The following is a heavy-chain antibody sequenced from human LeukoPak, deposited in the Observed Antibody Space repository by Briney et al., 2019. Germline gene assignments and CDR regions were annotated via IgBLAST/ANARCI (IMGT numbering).Heavy chain of an antibody. CDR1: GGPFSGYY. D-gene: IGHD3-3*01. CDR2: INHSGST. V-gene: IGHV4-34*01. CDR3: ARGRLVLRFLEWSHYYYGMDV. Sequence: SETLSLTCAVYGGPFSGYYWSWIRQPPGKGLEWIGEINHSGSTNYNPSLKSRVTISVDTSKNQFSLKLSSVTAADTAVYYCARGRLVLRFLEWSHYYYGMDVWGQGTTVTVSS. J-gene: IGHJ6*02.